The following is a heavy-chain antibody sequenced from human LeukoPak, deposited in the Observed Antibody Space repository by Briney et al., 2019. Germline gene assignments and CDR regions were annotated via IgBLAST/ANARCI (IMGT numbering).Heavy chain of an antibody. D-gene: IGHD6-13*01. V-gene: IGHV3-23*01. Sequence: GGSLRLSCAASGFTFSSYAMSWVRQAPGKGPEWVAGIGPSGGVTYYPASVKGRFTISRDTSKNTLYLEMNNLRAEDTALYYCAKGELQLGQDAFDIWGQGTMVTVSS. J-gene: IGHJ3*02. CDR2: IGPSGGVT. CDR3: AKGELQLGQDAFDI. CDR1: GFTFSSYA.